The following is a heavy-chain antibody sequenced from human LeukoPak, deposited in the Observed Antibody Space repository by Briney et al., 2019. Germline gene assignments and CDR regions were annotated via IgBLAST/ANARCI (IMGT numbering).Heavy chain of an antibody. J-gene: IGHJ4*02. D-gene: IGHD3-10*01. Sequence: SETLSLTCTVSGGSISSYYWSWIRQPPGKGLEWIGYVYYSGSTNYNPSLKSRVTTSVDTSKNQFSLKLSSVTAAGTAVYYCARSELLWFGGVNSGFDYWGQGTLVTVSS. V-gene: IGHV4-59*01. CDR3: ARSELLWFGGVNSGFDY. CDR2: VYYSGST. CDR1: GGSISSYY.